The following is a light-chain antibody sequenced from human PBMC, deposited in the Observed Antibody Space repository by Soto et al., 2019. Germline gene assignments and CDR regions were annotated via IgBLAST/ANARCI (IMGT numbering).Light chain of an antibody. Sequence: EIVLTQSPGTLYLSPGERATLSCRASQSVSSSYLAWYQQKPGQAPRLLIYGASSRATGIPDRFSGSGSGTHFPLTISRLEPEDFAVYYCQQYGSSPPFTFRPGTKVDI. CDR2: GAS. V-gene: IGKV3-20*01. CDR1: QSVSSSY. CDR3: QQYGSSPPFT. J-gene: IGKJ3*01.